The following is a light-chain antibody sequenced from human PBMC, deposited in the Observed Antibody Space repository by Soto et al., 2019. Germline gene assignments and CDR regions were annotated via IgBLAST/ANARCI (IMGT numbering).Light chain of an antibody. J-gene: IGKJ2*01. CDR1: QSVSSSY. Sequence: EIVLTQSPGTLSLSPGERATLSCRASQSVSSSYLAWYQQKPGQAPRLLIYGASSRATGIPDRFSGSGSGKDFTLTINRLEAEDFAVYYCQQYGSSPRTFGQGTKLEIK. V-gene: IGKV3-20*01. CDR3: QQYGSSPRT. CDR2: GAS.